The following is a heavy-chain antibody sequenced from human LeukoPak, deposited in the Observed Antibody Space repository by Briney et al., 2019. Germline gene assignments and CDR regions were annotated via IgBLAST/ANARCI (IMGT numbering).Heavy chain of an antibody. J-gene: IGHJ6*03. CDR2: IYPGDSDT. Sequence: GEALEISFKGSWYSFTSYWIGWGRQMPGKGVGGMGIIYPGDSDTRYSPSFQGQVTISVDKSISTAYLQWSSLKASDTAIYYCARQIIGYYYMDVWGKGTTVTVSS. CDR3: ARQIIGYYYMDV. V-gene: IGHV5-51*01. CDR1: WYSFTSYW.